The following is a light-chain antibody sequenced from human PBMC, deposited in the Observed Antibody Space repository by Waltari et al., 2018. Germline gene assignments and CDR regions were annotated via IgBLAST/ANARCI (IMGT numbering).Light chain of an antibody. CDR3: PSRDASGVGGA. Sequence: TQDPAVSVAVGQTVRITCQGDSLRSFHASWYQQRPGQAPKLLIYDQNNRPSGVPGRFSGSSSDNTASLTITGAQAEDEAYYYCPSRDASGVGGAFGGGTKLTVL. V-gene: IGLV3-19*01. J-gene: IGLJ2*01. CDR1: SLRSFH. CDR2: DQN.